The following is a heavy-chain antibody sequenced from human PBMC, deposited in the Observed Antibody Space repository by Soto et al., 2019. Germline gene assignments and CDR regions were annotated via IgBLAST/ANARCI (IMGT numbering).Heavy chain of an antibody. J-gene: IGHJ5*02. CDR1: XFIFSSYA. V-gene: IGHV3-30-3*01. D-gene: IGHD4-17*01. CDR3: TRADLTVTLSVFDP. Sequence: QVQLVESGGGVVQPGRSLRLSCAASXFIFSSYAMHWVRQAPGKGLEWVALISDDGSSKYYADSVKGRFTISRDNSKNTLYLQMNSLSAEDTAVYYCTRADLTVTLSVFDPWGQGTLVTVSS. CDR2: ISDDGSSK.